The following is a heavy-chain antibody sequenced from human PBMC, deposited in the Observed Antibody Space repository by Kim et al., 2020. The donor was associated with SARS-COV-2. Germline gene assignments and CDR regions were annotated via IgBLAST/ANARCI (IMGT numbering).Heavy chain of an antibody. J-gene: IGHJ3*02. CDR2: ST. CDR3: AREEDAFDI. Sequence: STTNAKKSRGRDTMTRETSTSTVYMELSSLRSEDTAVYYCAREEDAFDIWGQGTMVTVSS. V-gene: IGHV1-46*01.